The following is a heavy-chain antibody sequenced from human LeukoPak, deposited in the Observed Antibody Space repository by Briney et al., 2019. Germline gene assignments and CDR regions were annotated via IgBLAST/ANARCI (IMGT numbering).Heavy chain of an antibody. CDR3: VRDPQMSYDTDDAFDI. Sequence: GGSLRLSCAASGFTFSSYSMNWVRQAPGKGLEWISYITSRSSPIYYADSVKGRFTISRDNAKNSLYLQMNSLRDEDTAVYYCVRDPQMSYDTDDAFDIWGQGTMVTVSS. CDR2: ITSRSSPI. D-gene: IGHD3-22*01. V-gene: IGHV3-48*02. J-gene: IGHJ3*02. CDR1: GFTFSSYS.